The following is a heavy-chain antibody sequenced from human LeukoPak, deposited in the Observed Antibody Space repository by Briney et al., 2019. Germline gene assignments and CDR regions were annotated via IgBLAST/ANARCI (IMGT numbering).Heavy chain of an antibody. J-gene: IGHJ4*02. CDR3: KTGLIGDRSY. CDR2: VKSKTDGGRI. V-gene: IGHV3-15*01. D-gene: IGHD7-27*01. CDR1: GFTFSQAS. Sequence: GGSLRLSCAASGFTFSQASMSWVRQAPGKGLVWVGRVKSKTDGGRIDYGAPVKGRFTMSRDDSENTLYLQMNSVKTEDTAVYYCKTGLIGDRSYWGQGTLVTVSS.